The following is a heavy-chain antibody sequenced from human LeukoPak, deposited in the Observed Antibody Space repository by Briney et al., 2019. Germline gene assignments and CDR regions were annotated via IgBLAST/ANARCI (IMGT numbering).Heavy chain of an antibody. CDR1: GYTLTELS. V-gene: IGHV1-24*01. J-gene: IGHJ6*02. CDR2: FDPEDGET. D-gene: IGHD1-26*01. Sequence: ASVKVSCKVSGYTLTELSMHWVRQAPGKGLEWMGGFDPEDGETIYAQKFQGRVTMTEDTSTDTAYMELSSLRSEDTAVYYCATEALSGSYYYYYYGMDVWCQGTTVTVSS. CDR3: ATEALSGSYYYYYYGMDV.